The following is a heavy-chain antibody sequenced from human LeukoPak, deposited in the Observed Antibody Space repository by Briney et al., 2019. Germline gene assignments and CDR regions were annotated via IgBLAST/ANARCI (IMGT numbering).Heavy chain of an antibody. Sequence: PGGSLRLSCAAPGFTVSSNYMSWVRQAPGKGLEWVSVIYSGGSTYYADSVKGRFTISRDNSKNTLYLQMNSLRAEDTAVYYCARVRSGYSLYFDYWGQGTLVTVSS. V-gene: IGHV3-66*01. CDR1: GFTVSSNY. CDR2: IYSGGST. J-gene: IGHJ4*02. CDR3: ARVRSGYSLYFDY. D-gene: IGHD5-18*01.